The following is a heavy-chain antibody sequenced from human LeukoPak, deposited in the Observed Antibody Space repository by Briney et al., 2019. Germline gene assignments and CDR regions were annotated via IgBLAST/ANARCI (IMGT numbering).Heavy chain of an antibody. CDR2: IIPILGIA. V-gene: IGHV1-69*02. J-gene: IGHJ4*02. Sequence: SVKVSCKASRGTFSSYSISWVRQAPGQGLEWMGRIIPILGIANYAQKFQGRVTITADNSTSTAYMELSSLRSEDTAVYYCARAGLSDFDYWGQGTLVTVSS. CDR3: ARAGLSDFDY. CDR1: RGTFSSYS.